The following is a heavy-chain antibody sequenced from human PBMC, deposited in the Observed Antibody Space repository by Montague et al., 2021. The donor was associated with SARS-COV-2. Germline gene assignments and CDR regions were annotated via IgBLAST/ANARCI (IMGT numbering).Heavy chain of an antibody. D-gene: IGHD6-13*01. CDR3: ARFFSSWTD. Sequence: SETLSLTCAVSGASISSGNWWSWVRQPPGKGLEWIGEIYNSGSTNYNPSLKSRVTISLDKSKNQFSLNLSSATAADTAVYYCARFFSSWTDWGQGTLVTVSS. V-gene: IGHV4-4*02. CDR1: GASISSGNW. CDR2: IYNSGST. J-gene: IGHJ4*02.